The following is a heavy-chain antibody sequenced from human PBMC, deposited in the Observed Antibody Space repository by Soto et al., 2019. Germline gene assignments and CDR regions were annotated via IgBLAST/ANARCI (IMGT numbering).Heavy chain of an antibody. CDR3: PQMAKTIVPENYFDP. D-gene: IGHD1-7*01. V-gene: IGHV3-11*06. CDR2: ISGTTTYT. Sequence: GGSLRLSCATSGFTFNDYYMSWIRQAPGKGLEWVSYISGTTTYTDYADSVKGRFTISRDNAKNSLYLQMNSLRAEDTAVYYCPQMAKTIVPENYFDPWGQGTMVT. J-gene: IGHJ5*02. CDR1: GFTFNDYY.